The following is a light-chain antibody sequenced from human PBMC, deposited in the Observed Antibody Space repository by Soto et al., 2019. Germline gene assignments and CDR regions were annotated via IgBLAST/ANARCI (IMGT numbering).Light chain of an antibody. CDR3: LQDYNNLT. CDR1: QGIGSD. V-gene: IGKV1-6*01. CDR2: AVS. Sequence: AIEMTQSPSSLSASVGDRVTITCRASQGIGSDLAWYQQRPGKAPKLLIYAVSILQNGVPSRFSGSGSGTDFTLTISSLQPEDFATYYCLQDYNNLTSGGGTKVEIK. J-gene: IGKJ4*01.